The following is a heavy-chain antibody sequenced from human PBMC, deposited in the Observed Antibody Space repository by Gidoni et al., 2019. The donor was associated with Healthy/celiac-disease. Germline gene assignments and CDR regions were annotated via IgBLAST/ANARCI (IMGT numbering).Heavy chain of an antibody. CDR2: IIPIFGTA. D-gene: IGHD2-2*01. J-gene: IGHJ4*02. CDR3: ARYSIPSRRIVVVPAAFDY. Sequence: QVQLVQSGAEVKKPGSSVKVSCKASGGTFSSSAISWVRQAPGQGLEWMGGIIPIFGTANYAQKFQGRVTITADESTSTAYMELSSLRSEDTAVYYCARYSIPSRRIVVVPAAFDYWGQGTLVTVPS. V-gene: IGHV1-69*01. CDR1: GGTFSSSA.